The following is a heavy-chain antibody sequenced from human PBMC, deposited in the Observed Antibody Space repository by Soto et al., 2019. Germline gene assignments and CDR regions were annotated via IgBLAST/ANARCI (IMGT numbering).Heavy chain of an antibody. J-gene: IGHJ5*02. D-gene: IGHD6-19*01. CDR3: ARDLNQWLVRVNWFDP. V-gene: IGHV1-18*01. CDR2: ISAYNGNT. Sequence: GASVKVSCTASGYTFTSYGISWVRQAPGQGLEWMGWISAYNGNTNYAQKLQGRVTMTTDTSTSTAYMELRSLRSDDTAVYYCARDLNQWLVRVNWFDPWGQGTLVTVSS. CDR1: GYTFTSYG.